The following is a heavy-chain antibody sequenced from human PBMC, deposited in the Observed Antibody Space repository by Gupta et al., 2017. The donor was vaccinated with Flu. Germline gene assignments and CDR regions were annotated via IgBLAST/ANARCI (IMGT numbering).Heavy chain of an antibody. Sequence: TFSSYDMTWVRQAPGKGLEWVANTNDDGSEKFYVGSVRGRFTISRDNAKNFLYLHMNRLRGEDTAVYYCARRGYMDVWGKGTTVTVSS. CDR3: ARRGYMDV. CDR2: TNDDGSEK. CDR1: TFSSYD. V-gene: IGHV3-7*01. J-gene: IGHJ6*03.